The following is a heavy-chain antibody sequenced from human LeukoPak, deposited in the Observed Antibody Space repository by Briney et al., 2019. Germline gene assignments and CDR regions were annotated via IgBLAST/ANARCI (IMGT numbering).Heavy chain of an antibody. CDR1: GFTFSSYW. CDR3: TRGPLTFPIAATY. D-gene: IGHD6-13*01. V-gene: IGHV3-7*01. J-gene: IGHJ4*02. CDR2: IKQDGSEK. Sequence: QAGGSLRLSCAASGFTFSSYWMSWVRQAPGKGLEWVANIKQDGSEKYYVDSVKGRFTISRDNAKNSLYLQMNSLRVEDTAVYYCTRGPLTFPIAATYWGQGTLVTVSS.